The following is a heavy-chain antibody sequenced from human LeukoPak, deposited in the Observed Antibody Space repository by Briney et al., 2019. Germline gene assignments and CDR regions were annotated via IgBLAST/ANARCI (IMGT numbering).Heavy chain of an antibody. Sequence: ASVKVSCKASGGTFSSYAISWVRQAPGQGLEWMGRIIPIFGIANYAQKFQGRVTITADKSTSTAYMELSSLRSEDTAVYYCARGVRGSPYYAFWSGYEDYRFDYWGQGTLVTVSS. CDR1: GGTFSSYA. J-gene: IGHJ4*02. CDR3: ARGVRGSPYYAFWSGYEDYRFDY. D-gene: IGHD3-3*01. V-gene: IGHV1-69*04. CDR2: IIPIFGIA.